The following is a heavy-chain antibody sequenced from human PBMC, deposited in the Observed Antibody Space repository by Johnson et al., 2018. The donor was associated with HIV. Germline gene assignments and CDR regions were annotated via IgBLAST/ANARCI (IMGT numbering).Heavy chain of an antibody. J-gene: IGHJ3*02. CDR2: INWNVGST. V-gene: IGHV3-20*04. CDR1: GFTFDDYG. Sequence: VQLVESGGGVVRPGGSLRLSCAASGFTFDDYGMSWVRQAPGKGLEWVSGINWNVGSTGYADSVKGRFTISRDNAKHSLYLQMNSLRAEDTAFYYCARAVGFDYGRGDAFDIWGQGTMVTVSS. D-gene: IGHD4-17*01. CDR3: ARAVGFDYGRGDAFDI.